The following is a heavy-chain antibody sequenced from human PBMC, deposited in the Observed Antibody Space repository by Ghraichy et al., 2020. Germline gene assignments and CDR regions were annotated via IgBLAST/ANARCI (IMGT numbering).Heavy chain of an antibody. D-gene: IGHD1-1*01. Sequence: SETLSLPFPFSFFSFLLFLSSFPFLRPPPGKGLEWIGYIHHSGSSKNNPSLESRVTISLDTSANQFSLNLRSLTAADTAVYYCARDRVATSETGVWFDPWGHGTLVTVSS. J-gene: IGHJ5*02. CDR2: IHHSGSS. CDR3: ARDRVATSETGVWFDP. V-gene: IGHV4-61*01. CDR1: FFSFLLFLSS.